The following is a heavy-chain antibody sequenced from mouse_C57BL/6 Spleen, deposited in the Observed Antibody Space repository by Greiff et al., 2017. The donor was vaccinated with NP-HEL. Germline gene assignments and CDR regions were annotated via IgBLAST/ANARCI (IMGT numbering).Heavy chain of an antibody. J-gene: IGHJ3*01. CDR3: ADGSSPFAY. Sequence: VQLQQSGPELVKPGASVKISCKASGYAFSSSWMNWVKQRPGKGLEWIGRIYPGDGDTNYNGKFKGKATLTADKSSSTAYMQLSSLTSEDSAVYFCADGSSPFAYGGQGTLVTVSA. V-gene: IGHV1-82*01. CDR2: IYPGDGDT. CDR1: GYAFSSSW. D-gene: IGHD1-1*01.